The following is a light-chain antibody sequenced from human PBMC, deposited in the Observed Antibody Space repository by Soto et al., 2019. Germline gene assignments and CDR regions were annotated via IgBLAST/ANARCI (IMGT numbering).Light chain of an antibody. CDR3: CSYAGSRV. J-gene: IGLJ3*02. Sequence: QSVLTQPASVSGSPGQSXTISCTGTSSDVGSYNLVSWYQQHPGKAPKLMIYEGSKRPSGVSNRFSGSKSGNTASLTISGLQAEDEADYYCCSYAGSRVFGGGTKLTVL. CDR2: EGS. V-gene: IGLV2-23*01. CDR1: SSDVGSYNL.